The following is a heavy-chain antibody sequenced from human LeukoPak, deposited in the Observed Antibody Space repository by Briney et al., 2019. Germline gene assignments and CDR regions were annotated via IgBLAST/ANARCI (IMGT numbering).Heavy chain of an antibody. CDR1: GYTFTSYY. Sequence: ASVKVCCKASGYTFTSYYMHWVRQAPGQGLEWIGIINPSGSSTSYAQKFQGRVTMTRDMSTSTVYMELSSLRSEDTAVYYCARGSSSSSFYMDVWGKGTTVTVSS. CDR3: ARGSSSSSFYMDV. J-gene: IGHJ6*03. D-gene: IGHD2-2*01. V-gene: IGHV1-46*01. CDR2: INPSGSST.